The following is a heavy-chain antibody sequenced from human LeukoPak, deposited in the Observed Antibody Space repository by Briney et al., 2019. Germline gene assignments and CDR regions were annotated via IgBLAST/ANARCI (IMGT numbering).Heavy chain of an antibody. Sequence: NPGGSLRLSCAASGFTFSSHGMAWVRQAPGKGLEWVSFISSSGKSIYYADSLKGRLTISRDNAKNSLYLQMNSLKAEDTAVYYCARALSRGARWFPSALDYWGQGTLVTVSS. CDR2: ISSSGKSI. CDR1: GFTFSSHG. CDR3: ARALSRGARWFPSALDY. V-gene: IGHV3-21*01. J-gene: IGHJ4*02. D-gene: IGHD4-23*01.